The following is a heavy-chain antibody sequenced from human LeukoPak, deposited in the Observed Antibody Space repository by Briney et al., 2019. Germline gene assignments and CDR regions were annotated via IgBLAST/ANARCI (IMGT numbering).Heavy chain of an antibody. D-gene: IGHD1-26*01. J-gene: IGHJ4*02. CDR3: ARVVGATKGSLFDY. CDR1: GFTFSSYS. Sequence: PGGSLRLSXAASGFTFSSYSMNWVRQAPGKGLEWVSSISSSSSYIYYADSVKGRFTISRDNAKNSLYLQMNSLRAEDTAVYYCARVVGATKGSLFDYWGQGTLVTVSS. CDR2: ISSSSSYI. V-gene: IGHV3-21*01.